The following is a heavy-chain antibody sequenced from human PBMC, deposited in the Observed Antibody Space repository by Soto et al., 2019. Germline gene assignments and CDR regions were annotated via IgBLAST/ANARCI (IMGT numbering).Heavy chain of an antibody. J-gene: IGHJ4*02. CDR3: AASYGSGYRAFDY. V-gene: IGHV1-69*02. D-gene: IGHD3-10*01. CDR1: GDTFSFYT. Sequence: QVQLVQSGTEVKKPGSSVKVSCKASGDTFSFYTINWVRQAPGLGLEWVGRINPIVSMSNYAQKFQGRVSMTADKSTSTAYMELRSLRSDDTAMYFCAASYGSGYRAFDYWGQEALVIVSS. CDR2: INPIVSMS.